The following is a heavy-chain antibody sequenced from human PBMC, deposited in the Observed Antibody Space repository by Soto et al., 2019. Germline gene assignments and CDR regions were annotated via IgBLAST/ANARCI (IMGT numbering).Heavy chain of an antibody. J-gene: IGHJ5*02. D-gene: IGHD3-3*01. Sequence: GGSLRLSCAASGFTFSSYSMNWVRQAPGKGLEWVSYISSSSSTIYYADSVKGRVTISRDNAKNSLYLQMNSLRAEVTAVYYGAREPKQRITICGVPPNNWFDPWGQGTLVTVSS. V-gene: IGHV3-48*01. CDR2: ISSSSSTI. CDR1: GFTFSSYS. CDR3: AREPKQRITICGVPPNNWFDP.